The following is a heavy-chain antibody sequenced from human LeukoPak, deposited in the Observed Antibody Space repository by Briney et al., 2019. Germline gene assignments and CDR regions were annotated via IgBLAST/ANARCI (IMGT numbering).Heavy chain of an antibody. CDR2: INHSGST. Sequence: KPSETLSLTCAVYGGSFSGYYWSWIRQPPGKGLEWIGEINHSGSTNYNPSLKSRVTISVDTSKNQFSLKLSSVTAADTAVYYCAREVIVVVGVAFDIWGQGTMVTVSS. V-gene: IGHV4-34*01. CDR1: GGSFSGYY. J-gene: IGHJ3*02. CDR3: AREVIVVVGVAFDI. D-gene: IGHD3-22*01.